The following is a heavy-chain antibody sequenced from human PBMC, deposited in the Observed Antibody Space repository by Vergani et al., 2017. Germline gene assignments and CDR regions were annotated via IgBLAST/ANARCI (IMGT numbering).Heavy chain of an antibody. D-gene: IGHD3-10*01. V-gene: IGHV1-24*01. Sequence: QVQLVQSGAEVKKPGASVKVSCKVSGYTLTELSMHWVRQAPGKGLEWMGGFDPEDGETIYAQKFQGMITMPEDTSTATAYLELSSLRSEATAVYYCATSPSYYGSGSYGAFDIWGQGTMVTVSS. CDR1: GYTLTELS. J-gene: IGHJ3*02. CDR3: ATSPSYYGSGSYGAFDI. CDR2: FDPEDGET.